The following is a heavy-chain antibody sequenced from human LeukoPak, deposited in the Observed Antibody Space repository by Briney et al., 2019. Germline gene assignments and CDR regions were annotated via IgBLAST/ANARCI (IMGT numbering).Heavy chain of an antibody. J-gene: IGHJ4*02. Sequence: GGSLRLSCAAPGFTFDDYAMHWVRQAPGKGLEWVSGISWNSGSIGYADSVKGRFTISRDNAKNSLYLQMNSLRAEDTAVYYCARDGLWFGELRQAHWGQGTLVTVSS. CDR1: GFTFDDYA. V-gene: IGHV3-9*01. CDR3: ARDGLWFGELRQAH. D-gene: IGHD3-10*01. CDR2: ISWNSGSI.